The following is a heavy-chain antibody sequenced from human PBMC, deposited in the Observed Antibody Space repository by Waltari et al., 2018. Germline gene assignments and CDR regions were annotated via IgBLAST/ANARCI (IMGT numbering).Heavy chain of an antibody. CDR3: ARPEYSSSAGTQDGMDV. CDR1: GYSFTSYW. J-gene: IGHJ6*02. Sequence: EVQLVQSGAEVKKPGESLRISCKGSGYSFTSYWISWVRQMPGKDLEWMGGIGPRYSYTNYSPSFQGHVTISADKSISTAYLQWSSLKASDTAMYYCARPEYSSSAGTQDGMDVWGQGTTVTVSS. CDR2: IGPRYSYT. D-gene: IGHD6-6*01. V-gene: IGHV5-10-1*03.